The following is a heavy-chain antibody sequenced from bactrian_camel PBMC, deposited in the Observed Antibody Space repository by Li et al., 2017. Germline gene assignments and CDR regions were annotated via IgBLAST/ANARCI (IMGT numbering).Heavy chain of an antibody. CDR2: LDSDGRI. CDR3: TARYEFGLGACRGVGGLGL. CDR1: VSSANDYC. D-gene: IGHD1*01. V-gene: IGHV3S10*01. Sequence: DVQLVESGGGSVQAGGSLRLSCAVSVSSANDYCLGWFRQASGKEREWVGSLDSDGRINYADSVKGRFTISKDNRKNILYLQMNSLTPGDTAMYYCTARYEFGLGACRGVGGLGLWGQGTQVTVS. J-gene: IGHJ6*01.